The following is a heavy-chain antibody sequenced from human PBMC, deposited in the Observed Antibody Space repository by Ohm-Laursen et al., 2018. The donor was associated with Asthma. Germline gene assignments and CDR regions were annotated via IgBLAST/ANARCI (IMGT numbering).Heavy chain of an antibody. J-gene: IGHJ6*02. CDR3: ARVTDYSIRYYYYGMDV. CDR2: IYPGDSDT. D-gene: IGHD4-11*01. CDR1: GYSFTSYW. Sequence: ESLRISCKGSGYSFTSYWIGWVRQMPGKGLEWMGIIYPGDSDTRYSPSFQGQVTISADKSISTAYLQWSSLKASDTAMYYCARVTDYSIRYYYYGMDVWGQGTAVTVSS. V-gene: IGHV5-51*01.